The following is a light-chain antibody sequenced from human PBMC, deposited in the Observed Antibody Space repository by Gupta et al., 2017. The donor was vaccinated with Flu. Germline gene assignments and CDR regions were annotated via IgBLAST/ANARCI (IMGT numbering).Light chain of an antibody. CDR3: QQYGGSPPGAT. J-gene: IGKJ3*01. CDR1: RTVSINA. CDR2: GTS. Sequence: ATVSSRAVRTVSINAAAWYRQKPGQAPRLITYGTSHRAASIPERFSGRGSGTDYTLTISIREPEDVAMYNCQQYGGSPPGATFGPGTKVEIK. V-gene: IGKV3-20*01.